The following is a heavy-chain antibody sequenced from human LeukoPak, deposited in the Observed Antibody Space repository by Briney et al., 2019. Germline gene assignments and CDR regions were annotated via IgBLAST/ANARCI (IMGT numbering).Heavy chain of an antibody. V-gene: IGHV3-30*02. Sequence: GGSLRLSCAVSGLTFSSYGMHWVRQAPGKGLEWVAFIRYDGSNKYYADSVKGRFTISRDNSKNTLYLQMNSLRAEDTAVYYCAKAIVVVTAPGYWGQGTLVTVSS. J-gene: IGHJ4*02. CDR3: AKAIVVVTAPGY. CDR2: IRYDGSNK. D-gene: IGHD2-21*02. CDR1: GLTFSSYG.